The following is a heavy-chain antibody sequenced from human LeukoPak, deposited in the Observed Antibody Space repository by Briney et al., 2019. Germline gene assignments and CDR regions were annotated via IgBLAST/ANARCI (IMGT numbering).Heavy chain of an antibody. CDR3: ARVRGGIAVAGKYYNLDY. V-gene: IGHV1-2*06. CDR1: GYTFTGYY. J-gene: IGHJ4*02. CDR2: INPNSGGT. D-gene: IGHD6-19*01. Sequence: ASVKVSCKASGYTFTGYYMHWVRQAPGQGLEWMGRINPNSGGTNYAQKFQGRVTMTRDTSISTAYMELSRLRSDDTAVYYCARVRGGIAVAGKYYNLDYWGQGTLVTVSS.